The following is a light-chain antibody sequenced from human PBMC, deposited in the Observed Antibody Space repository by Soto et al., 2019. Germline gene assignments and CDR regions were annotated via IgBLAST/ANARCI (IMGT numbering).Light chain of an antibody. V-gene: IGKV1-5*01. J-gene: IGKJ2*01. CDR1: QSISSW. Sequence: DIQMTQSPSTLSASVGDRVTITCRASQSISSWLAWYQQKPGKAPKLPIYDASSLESGVPSRFSGSGSGTEFTLTISSLQPDDFATYYCHQYNSYQYPFGQGTKLEIK. CDR2: DAS. CDR3: HQYNSYQYP.